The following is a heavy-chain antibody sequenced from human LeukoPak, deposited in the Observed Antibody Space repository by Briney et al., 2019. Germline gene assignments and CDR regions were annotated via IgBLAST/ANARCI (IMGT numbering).Heavy chain of an antibody. D-gene: IGHD3-10*01. CDR2: ISGSGGST. V-gene: IGHV3-23*01. J-gene: IGHJ4*02. CDR1: GFTFSSYA. CDR3: AKDTRGSGSGSYYLDY. Sequence: GGSLRLSCAASGFTFSSYAMSWVRQAPGKGLEWVSAISGSGGSTYYADSVKGRFTISRDNSKNTLYLQMNSLRAEDTAVYYCAKDTRGSGSGSYYLDYWGQGTLVTVSS.